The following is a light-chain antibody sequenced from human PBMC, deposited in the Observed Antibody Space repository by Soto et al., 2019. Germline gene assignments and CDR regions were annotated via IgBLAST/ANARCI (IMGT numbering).Light chain of an antibody. J-gene: IGKJ1*01. V-gene: IGKV1-39*01. CDR1: QSISSY. CDR3: QQSYNTPRT. Sequence: DLQMTQSPSSLSASVGERVTITCRASQSISSYLNWYQQKAGKAPKLLIYAASNLQSGVPSRFSGGGSGTDFTLTISSLQPEDFATYYCQQSYNTPRTFGQGTKVEIK. CDR2: AAS.